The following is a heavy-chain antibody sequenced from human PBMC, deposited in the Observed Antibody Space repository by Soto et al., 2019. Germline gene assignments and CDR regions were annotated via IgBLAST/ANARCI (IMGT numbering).Heavy chain of an antibody. CDR3: PSRYGVTLDY. D-gene: IGHD4-17*01. CDR1: GGSLSSYY. CDR2: IYSSGSN. J-gene: IGHJ4*02. V-gene: IGHV4-59*08. Sequence: PETLSLTCTVSGGSLSSYYCGWIRQLPGKGLEWIGYIYSSGSNNYNPSLKRRVTISVATSKNQFSLKLSSWTAAPTAVNYCPSRYGVTLDYGRQGTLVTVCS.